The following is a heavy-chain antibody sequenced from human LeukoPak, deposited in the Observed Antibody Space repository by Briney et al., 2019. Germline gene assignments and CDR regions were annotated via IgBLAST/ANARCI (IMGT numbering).Heavy chain of an antibody. CDR3: VNGESFYGDYGFDY. Sequence: PGGSLRLSCAASGFTFSSYGMHWVRQAPGKGLEWLASIRSDNSDTYYADSVKGRFTISRDNSKNTLYLQMNNLRVEDTAVFYCVNGESFYGDYGFDYWGQGTLVTVS. J-gene: IGHJ4*02. CDR1: GFTFSSYG. D-gene: IGHD4-17*01. CDR2: IRSDNSDT. V-gene: IGHV3-30*02.